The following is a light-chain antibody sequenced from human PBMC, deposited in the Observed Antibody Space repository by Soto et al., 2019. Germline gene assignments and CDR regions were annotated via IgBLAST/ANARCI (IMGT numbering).Light chain of an antibody. CDR1: QDIRND. CDR3: LQDADFPRT. CDR2: AAS. Sequence: AIQMTQSPSSLPASVGDRVTLTCRASQDIRNDLTRYQQKPGKAPKLLIYAASRLQSGVPSRFSGSGSGTYFTLTISSLQPEDFATYYCLQDADFPRTFGQGTKVEIK. V-gene: IGKV1-6*01. J-gene: IGKJ1*01.